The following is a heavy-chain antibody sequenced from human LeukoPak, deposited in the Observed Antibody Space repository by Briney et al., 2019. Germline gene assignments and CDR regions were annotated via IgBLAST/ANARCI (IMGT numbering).Heavy chain of an antibody. CDR1: EFSFSSHS. J-gene: IGHJ3*02. CDR2: INSSGDYT. D-gene: IGHD3-16*01. Sequence: PGESLRLSCAASEFSFSSHSMNWVRQAPGKGLEWVSTINSSGDYTCYADSVKGRFTISRDNAKNSLYLQMNSLRAEDTAVYYCARDGMITAYAFDIWGQGTMVTASS. V-gene: IGHV3-21*01. CDR3: ARDGMITAYAFDI.